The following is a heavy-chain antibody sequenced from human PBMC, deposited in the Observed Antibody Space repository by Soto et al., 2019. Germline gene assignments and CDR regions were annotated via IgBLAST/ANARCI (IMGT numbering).Heavy chain of an antibody. CDR3: ARDLRYFDWFGDYYYYYMDV. D-gene: IGHD3-9*01. V-gene: IGHV3-21*01. Sequence: EVQLVESGGGLVKPGGSLRLSCAASGFTFSSYSMNWVRQAPGKGLEWVSSISSSSSYIYYADSVKGRFTISRDNAKNSLCLQMNSLRAEDTAVYYCARDLRYFDWFGDYYYYYMDVWGKGTTVTVSS. J-gene: IGHJ6*03. CDR1: GFTFSSYS. CDR2: ISSSSSYI.